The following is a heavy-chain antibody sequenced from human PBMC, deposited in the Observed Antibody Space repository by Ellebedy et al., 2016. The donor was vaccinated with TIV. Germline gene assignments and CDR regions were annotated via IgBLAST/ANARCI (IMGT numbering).Heavy chain of an antibody. CDR3: AQGGADY. CDR1: GFTFSSYW. J-gene: IGHJ4*02. V-gene: IGHV3-74*01. Sequence: GESLKISCAASGFTFSSYWMHWVRQAPGKGLVWVSRINCDGSSTSHADSVKGRFTISRDNSKNSLYLQMNSLRAEDTAVYYCAQGGADYWGQGTPISVSS. CDR2: INCDGSST. D-gene: IGHD3-16*01.